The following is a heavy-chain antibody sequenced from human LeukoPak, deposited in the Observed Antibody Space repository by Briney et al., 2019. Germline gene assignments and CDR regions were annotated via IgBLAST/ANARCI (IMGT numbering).Heavy chain of an antibody. CDR1: GYSISSGYY. J-gene: IGHJ3*02. D-gene: IGHD2-2*01. CDR3: ARASYCSSTSCYYEGAFDI. V-gene: IGHV4-38-2*02. Sequence: SETLSLTCTVSGYSISSGYYWGWIRQPPGKGLEWIGSIYHSGSTYYNPSLKSRVTISVDTSKNQFSLKLSSVTAADTAVYYCARASYCSSTSCYYEGAFDIWGQGAMVTVSS. CDR2: IYHSGST.